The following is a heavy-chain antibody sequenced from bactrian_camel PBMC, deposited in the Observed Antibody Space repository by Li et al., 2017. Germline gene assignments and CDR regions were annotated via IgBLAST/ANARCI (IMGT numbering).Heavy chain of an antibody. D-gene: IGHD6*01. CDR1: GFTANSCG. V-gene: IGHV3S55*01. CDR3: AADSSSWYHYYR. Sequence: HVQLVESGGGSVQAGGSLRLSCTAPGFTANSCGVEWSRQAPGKEREFVSSIGSDGSTAYADSVRGRFTISKDVAKNTLYLQMNSLKSDDTAMYFCAADSSSWYHYYRWGRGTQVTVS. CDR2: IGSDGST. J-gene: IGHJ4*01.